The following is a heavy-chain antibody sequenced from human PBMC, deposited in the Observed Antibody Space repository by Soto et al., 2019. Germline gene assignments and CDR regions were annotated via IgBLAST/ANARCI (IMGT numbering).Heavy chain of an antibody. V-gene: IGHV3-21*01. Sequence: GESLKISCAASGFTFSSYSMNWVRQAPGKGLEWVSSISSSSSYIYYADSVKGRFTISRDNAKNSLYLQMNSLRAEDTAVYYCARDQGFMITFGGVIPFDYWGQGTLVTVSS. CDR2: ISSSSSYI. CDR1: GFTFSSYS. D-gene: IGHD3-16*02. J-gene: IGHJ4*02. CDR3: ARDQGFMITFGGVIPFDY.